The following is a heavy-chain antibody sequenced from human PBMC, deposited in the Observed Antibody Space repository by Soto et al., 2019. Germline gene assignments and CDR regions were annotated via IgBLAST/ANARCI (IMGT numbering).Heavy chain of an antibody. CDR3: ARVGFYDFWSGYPKGWFDP. V-gene: IGHV4-38-2*01. J-gene: IGHJ5*02. CDR2: IYHSGST. D-gene: IGHD3-3*01. CDR1: GYSISSGYY. Sequence: PSETLSLTCAVSGYSISSGYYWGCIRQPPGKGVEWIGSIYHSGSTYYNPSLKSRVTISVDTSKNQFSLKLSSVTAADTAVYYCARVGFYDFWSGYPKGWFDPWGQGTLVTSPQ.